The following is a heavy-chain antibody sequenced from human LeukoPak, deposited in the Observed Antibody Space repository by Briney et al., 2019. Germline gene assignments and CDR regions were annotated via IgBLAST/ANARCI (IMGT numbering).Heavy chain of an antibody. CDR1: GFTFSSYS. CDR3: ARDMVRGVLSPNWFDP. Sequence: GGSLRLSCAASGFTFSSYSMNWARQAPGKGLEWVSSISSSSSYIYYADSVKGRFTISRDNAKNSLYLQMNSLRAEDTAVYYCARDMVRGVLSPNWFDPWGQGTLVTVSS. V-gene: IGHV3-21*01. CDR2: ISSSSSYI. D-gene: IGHD3-10*01. J-gene: IGHJ5*02.